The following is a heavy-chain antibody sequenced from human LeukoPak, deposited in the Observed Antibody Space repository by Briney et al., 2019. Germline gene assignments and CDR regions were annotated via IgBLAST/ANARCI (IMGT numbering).Heavy chain of an antibody. CDR2: INQDGSGK. Sequence: GGSLRLSCAASGLTFSSYLMSWVRQAPGKGLGWVANINQDGSGKYYADSVKGRFTISRDNAKNSLYLQMNSLRAEDTAVYYCAKDSYSRGDYWGQGTLVTVSS. CDR3: AKDSYSRGDY. V-gene: IGHV3-7*01. CDR1: GLTFSSYL. J-gene: IGHJ4*02. D-gene: IGHD6-13*01.